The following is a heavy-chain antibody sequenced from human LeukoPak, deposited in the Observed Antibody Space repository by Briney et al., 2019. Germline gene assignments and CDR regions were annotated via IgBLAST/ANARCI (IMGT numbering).Heavy chain of an antibody. D-gene: IGHD2-2*02. CDR2: MYYSGST. CDR3: ARDLSCSSSSCYTVGFDY. J-gene: IGHJ4*02. Sequence: SETLSLTCTVSGGSISSSRYSWGWIRQPPGKGLEWIGSMYYSGSTNYSPSLKSRVTISVDTSKKQFSLKLGSVTAADTAVYYCARDLSCSSSSCYTVGFDYWGQGTLVTVSS. CDR1: GGSISSSRYS. V-gene: IGHV4-39*07.